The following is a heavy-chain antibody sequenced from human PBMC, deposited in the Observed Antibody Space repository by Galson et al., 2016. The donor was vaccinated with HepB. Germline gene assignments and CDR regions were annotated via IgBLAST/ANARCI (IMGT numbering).Heavy chain of an antibody. V-gene: IGHV2-5*02. D-gene: IGHD3-10*01. Sequence: PALVKPTQTLTLTCTFSGFSLTTSGVGVGWIRQPPGKALEFLALIYWDDDKRYSPSLKNRLTITKDTSKNQVVLIMTNMDPVDTATYYCAHAGALVQGTYFDYWGQGTLVTVSS. CDR3: AHAGALVQGTYFDY. CDR1: GFSLTTSGVG. CDR2: IYWDDDK. J-gene: IGHJ4*02.